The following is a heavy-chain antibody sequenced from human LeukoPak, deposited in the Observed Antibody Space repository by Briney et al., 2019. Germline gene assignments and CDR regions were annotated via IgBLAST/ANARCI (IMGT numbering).Heavy chain of an antibody. CDR1: GGSTGSDY. J-gene: IGHJ4*02. CDR3: AKYGNSGWVIDN. V-gene: IGHV4-59*08. D-gene: IGHD6-19*01. Sequence: KPSETLSLTCTVSGGSTGSDYWTWIRQPPGKGLEYIGYIYYTGGTNYNPSLKSRVTISVDTSKNQFSLKLSSVTAADTAVYFCAKYGNSGWVIDNWGQGTLVTVSS. CDR2: IYYTGGT.